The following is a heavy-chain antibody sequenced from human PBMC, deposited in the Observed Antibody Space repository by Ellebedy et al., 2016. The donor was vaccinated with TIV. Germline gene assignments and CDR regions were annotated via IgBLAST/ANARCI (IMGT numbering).Heavy chain of an antibody. CDR3: AREYYYGMDV. J-gene: IGHJ6*02. CDR2: IWYDGSIK. V-gene: IGHV3-33*08. CDR1: RFSFSSYG. Sequence: PGGSLRLSCTASRFSFSSYGMHWVRQAPGKGLEWVAVIWYDGSIKYHADSVKGRFTISRDNSNNTLYLQMNSLRAEDTAVYYCAREYYYGMDVWGQGTTVTVSS.